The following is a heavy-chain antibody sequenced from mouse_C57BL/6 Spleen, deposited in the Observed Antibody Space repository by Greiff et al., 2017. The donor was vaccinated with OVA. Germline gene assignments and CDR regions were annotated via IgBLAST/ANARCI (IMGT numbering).Heavy chain of an antibody. J-gene: IGHJ4*01. CDR1: GFSLTSYG. CDR3: AKKKDYGSSYAMDY. D-gene: IGHD1-1*01. CDR2: IWRGGST. Sequence: VQLVESGPGLVQPSQSLSITCTVSGFSLTSYGVHWVRQSPGKGLEWLGVIWRGGSTDYNAAFMSRLSITKDNSKSQVFFKMNSLQADDTAIYYCAKKKDYGSSYAMDYWGQGTSVTVSS. V-gene: IGHV2-5*01.